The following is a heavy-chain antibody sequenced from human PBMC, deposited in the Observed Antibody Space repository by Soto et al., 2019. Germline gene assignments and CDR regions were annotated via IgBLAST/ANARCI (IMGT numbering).Heavy chain of an antibody. CDR2: ISGSGGST. D-gene: IGHD5-18*01. CDR3: AKSYGDTWKDYYFYY. V-gene: IGHV3-23*01. J-gene: IGHJ4*02. Sequence: EVQLLESGGGLVQPGGSLRLSCAASRFTFSGYSMSWVRQAPGKGLEWVSGISGSGGSTYYADSVKGRFTISRDNSESTLFLQMNSLRAEDTALYFFAKSYGDTWKDYYFYYWGQGTLVTVSS. CDR1: RFTFSGYS.